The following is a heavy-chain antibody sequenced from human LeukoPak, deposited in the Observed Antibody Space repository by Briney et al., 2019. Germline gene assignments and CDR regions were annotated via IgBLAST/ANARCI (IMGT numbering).Heavy chain of an antibody. Sequence: GGSLRLSCAASRFTFSSNAMSWVRQPPGKGLEWVSTISGNSGSTYYADSVKGRFTISRDNFKNTLYLQMNSLRAEDTAVYYCAKERGPYYYDSSGYSHDDAFDIWGQGTMVTVSS. J-gene: IGHJ3*02. CDR3: AKERGPYYYDSSGYSHDDAFDI. D-gene: IGHD3-22*01. CDR1: RFTFSSNA. V-gene: IGHV3-23*01. CDR2: ISGNSGST.